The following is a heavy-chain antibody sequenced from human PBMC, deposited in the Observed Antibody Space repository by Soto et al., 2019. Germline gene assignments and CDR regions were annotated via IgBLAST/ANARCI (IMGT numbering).Heavy chain of an antibody. J-gene: IGHJ4*02. CDR3: AXVPVTXXDYGDXYVXDY. Sequence: QVQLVQSGAEXKKPGSSVKVSCKASGGTFSSYAISWVRQAPGQGLEWMGGIIPIFGTANYAQKFQGRVTXXXXXXXXXXXXXXXXXXXXXXXXXXXAXVPVTXXDYGDXYVXDYWGQGXLVTVXX. V-gene: IGHV1-69*01. CDR1: GGTFSSYA. CDR2: IIPIFGTA. D-gene: IGHD4-17*01.